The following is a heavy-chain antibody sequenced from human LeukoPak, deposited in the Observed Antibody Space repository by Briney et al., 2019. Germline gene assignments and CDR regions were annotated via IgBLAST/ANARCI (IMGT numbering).Heavy chain of an antibody. CDR3: ARLQYTKDWPPGTFDL. D-gene: IGHD4-11*01. J-gene: IGHJ3*01. Sequence: EASVKVSCKVSGYTLTEISMYWVRQAPGKGLEWMGRFDPENGETLYAQKFQGRVTMTEDTSTDTAYMELSSLRSEDTAVYYCARLQYTKDWPPGTFDLWGQGTMVTVSS. CDR2: FDPENGET. CDR1: GYTLTEIS. V-gene: IGHV1-24*01.